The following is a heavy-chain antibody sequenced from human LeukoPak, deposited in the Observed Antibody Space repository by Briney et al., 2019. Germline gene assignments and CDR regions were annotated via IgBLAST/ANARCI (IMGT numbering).Heavy chain of an antibody. Sequence: GGSLRLSCAASGFIFSNYAMHWVRRAPGKGLEWVAAISYHGSSTYYADSVKGRFTISRDNSRDTLYLQMNSLRAEDTAVYYCARARVYYGSGSYYNAQTNFDYWGQGTLVTVSS. D-gene: IGHD3-10*01. J-gene: IGHJ4*02. CDR2: ISYHGSST. CDR1: GFIFSNYA. V-gene: IGHV3-30*04. CDR3: ARARVYYGSGSYYNAQTNFDY.